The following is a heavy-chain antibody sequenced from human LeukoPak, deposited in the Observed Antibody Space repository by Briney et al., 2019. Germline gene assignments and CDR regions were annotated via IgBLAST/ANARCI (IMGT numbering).Heavy chain of an antibody. CDR3: AKGCHDSGSYKYAMDV. V-gene: IGHV3-23*01. Sequence: GSLRLSCAASGFTFSSNVMRWARQAPGKGLEWVAGISGSGGIISYADSVKGRFTIPRDNSKNTLYLEMNSLRAEDTAVYYCAKGCHDSGSYKYAMDVWGQGTTVTVSS. D-gene: IGHD3-10*01. CDR2: ISGSGGII. CDR1: GFTFSSNV. J-gene: IGHJ6*02.